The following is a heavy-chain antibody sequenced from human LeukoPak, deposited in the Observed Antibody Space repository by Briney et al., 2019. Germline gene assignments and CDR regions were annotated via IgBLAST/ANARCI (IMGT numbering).Heavy chain of an antibody. J-gene: IGHJ5*02. D-gene: IGHD3-10*01. CDR1: GGSISSSSYY. Sequence: SETLSLTCTVSGGSISSSSYYWGWIRQPPGKGLEWIGSIYYSGSTYYNPSLKSRVTISVDTSKNQFSLKLSSVTAADTAVYYCARGGVTMVRGVIGWFDPWGQGTLVTVSS. CDR2: IYYSGST. CDR3: ARGGVTMVRGVIGWFDP. V-gene: IGHV4-39*07.